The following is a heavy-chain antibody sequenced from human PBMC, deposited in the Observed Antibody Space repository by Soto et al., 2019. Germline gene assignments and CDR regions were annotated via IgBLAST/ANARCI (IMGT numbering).Heavy chain of an antibody. V-gene: IGHV5-10-1*01. CDR1: GYGFTTKW. CDR3: VRHSSNTVAAHAPFDP. Sequence: PGASLKISCQDSGYGFTTKWISWVRQMPGKGLEWVGRVDPSDSYTDYSPSFRGHVIISVDRSVSTAYLEWSSLKASDSAIYYCVRHSSNTVAAHAPFDPWGQGTLVTVSS. D-gene: IGHD6-6*01. CDR2: VDPSDSYT. J-gene: IGHJ5*02.